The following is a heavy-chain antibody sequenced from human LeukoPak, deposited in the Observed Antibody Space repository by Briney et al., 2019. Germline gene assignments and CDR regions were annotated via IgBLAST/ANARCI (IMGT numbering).Heavy chain of an antibody. D-gene: IGHD6-6*01. Sequence: ASVKVSCKTSGFTFTSFGISWVRQAPGQGLEWMGWISGYSANTNYAQKFQGRITLTTDASTSTVYMELRSLRSDDTAVYYCARDLVQYSSSDWGQGTLVTVSS. CDR1: GFTFTSFG. J-gene: IGHJ4*02. CDR2: ISGYSANT. V-gene: IGHV1-18*01. CDR3: ARDLVQYSSSD.